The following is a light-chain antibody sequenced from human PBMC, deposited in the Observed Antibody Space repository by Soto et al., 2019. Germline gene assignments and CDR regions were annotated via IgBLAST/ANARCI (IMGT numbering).Light chain of an antibody. CDR3: CSYAGSTAV. CDR1: SSVVGSYNL. CDR2: EGS. V-gene: IGLV2-23*01. Sequence: QSALTQPASVSGSLGQSITLSCTGTSSVVGSYNLVSWYQQHPGKAPKLMIYEGSKRPSGVSNRFSGSKSGNTASLTISGLQAEDEADYYCCSYAGSTAVFGGGTKVTVL. J-gene: IGLJ2*01.